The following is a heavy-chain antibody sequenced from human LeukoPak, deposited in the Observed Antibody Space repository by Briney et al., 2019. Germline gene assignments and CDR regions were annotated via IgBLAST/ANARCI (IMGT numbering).Heavy chain of an antibody. Sequence: GGSLRLSCAASGFTFSSYAMPWVRQAPGKGLEWVAVISYDGSNKYYADSVKGRFTISRDNSKNTLYLQMNSLRAEDTAVYYCARGCWQWLVQAVGDYWGQGTLVTVSS. CDR1: GFTFSSYA. CDR3: ARGCWQWLVQAVGDY. V-gene: IGHV3-30-3*01. J-gene: IGHJ4*02. CDR2: ISYDGSNK. D-gene: IGHD6-19*01.